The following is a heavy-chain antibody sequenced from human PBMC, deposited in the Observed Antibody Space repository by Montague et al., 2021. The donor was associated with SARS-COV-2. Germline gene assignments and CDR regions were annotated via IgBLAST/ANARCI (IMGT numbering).Heavy chain of an antibody. CDR2: IYYSGST. CDR3: ARDQGDDWNYYYYYGMDV. CDR1: GGSISSSSYY. J-gene: IGHJ6*02. V-gene: IGHV4-39*07. Sequence: SETLSLTCTVSGGSISSSSYYWGWIRQPPGKGLEWIVSIYYSGSTYHNLSLKSRVTISVDTSKNRLSLKLSSVTAADTAVYYCARDQGDDWNYYYYYGMDVWGQGTTVTVSS. D-gene: IGHD1-1*01.